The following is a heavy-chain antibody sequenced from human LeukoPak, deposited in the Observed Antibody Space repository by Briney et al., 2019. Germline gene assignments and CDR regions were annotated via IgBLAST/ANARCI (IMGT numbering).Heavy chain of an antibody. CDR2: IKQDGSES. CDR3: ARDLGISSPIDY. J-gene: IGHJ4*02. V-gene: IGHV3-7*01. D-gene: IGHD6-6*01. Sequence: PGGSLRLSCVASGFTFSNYWMCWVRQAPGKGLEWVANIKQDGSESYYVDSVKGRFTISRDSARNLLYLQMHSLRAEDTAVYYCARDLGISSPIDYWGQGTLVTVSS. CDR1: GFTFSNYW.